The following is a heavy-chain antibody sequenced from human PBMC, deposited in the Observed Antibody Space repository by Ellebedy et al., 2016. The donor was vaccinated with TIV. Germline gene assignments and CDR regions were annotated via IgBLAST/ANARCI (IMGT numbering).Heavy chain of an antibody. CDR2: INTYNGNR. J-gene: IGHJ4*02. CDR3: ARYRLGEGSGYEFFDY. V-gene: IGHV1-18*04. D-gene: IGHD5-12*01. Sequence: AASVKVSCKASGYTFINYGFIWVRQAPGQGLEWMGWINTYNGNRNYAQKLQGRLTMTTDTSTGTAYIELRSLRSDDTAVYYCARYRLGEGSGYEFFDYWGQGTLVTVSS. CDR1: GYTFINYG.